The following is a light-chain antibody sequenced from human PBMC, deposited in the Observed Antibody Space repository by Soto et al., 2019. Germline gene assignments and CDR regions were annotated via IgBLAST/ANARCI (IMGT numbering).Light chain of an antibody. CDR1: QIISTW. Sequence: DIQLTQSPSSLPASVGDRVTITCRASQIISTWLAWYQQKSGEAPKLLIYRASNLVSGVPSRFSGSGSGTEFTLTISGLQPDDFSIYYWQHYETYSGTFGPGTKVDL. CDR3: QHYETYSGT. J-gene: IGKJ3*01. CDR2: RAS. V-gene: IGKV1-5*03.